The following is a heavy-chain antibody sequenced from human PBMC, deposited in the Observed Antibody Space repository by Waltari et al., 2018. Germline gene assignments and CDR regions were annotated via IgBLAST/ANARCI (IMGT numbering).Heavy chain of an antibody. J-gene: IGHJ4*02. Sequence: QVQLQESGSGLVKPSQTLSLTCAVSGGSISSGGYSWSWLRQPPGKGLEGIGYIYHTGSTYYNPALKGRLTLLVDRAKNQFSLRLTSVTAADTALYYCARGYGSGSYYKFDNWGQGTLVTVSS. CDR2: IYHTGST. V-gene: IGHV4-30-2*01. D-gene: IGHD3-10*01. CDR1: GGSISSGGYS. CDR3: ARGYGSGSYYKFDN.